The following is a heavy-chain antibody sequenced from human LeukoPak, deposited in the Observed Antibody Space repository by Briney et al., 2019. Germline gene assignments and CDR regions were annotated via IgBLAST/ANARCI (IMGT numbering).Heavy chain of an antibody. CDR2: IVPLLGIT. J-gene: IGHJ4*02. V-gene: IGHV1-69*04. D-gene: IGHD3-16*01. CDR1: GGTFSNYA. Sequence: GASVKVSCKASGGTFSNYAITWVRQAPGQGFEFLGRIVPLLGITNYAQNFQDRVTLTADRSAATAYMELSSLRSDDTAIYYCATEIGGGPYYFDSWGQGTLVTVSS. CDR3: ATEIGGGPYYFDS.